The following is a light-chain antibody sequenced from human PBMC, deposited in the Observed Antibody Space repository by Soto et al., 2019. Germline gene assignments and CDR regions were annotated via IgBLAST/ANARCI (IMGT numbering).Light chain of an antibody. CDR2: GVS. J-gene: IGKJ2*01. V-gene: IGKV3-15*01. CDR1: QSVSSK. Sequence: DILMTHSLATLSVSPGERATLSCRASQSVSSKLAWFQQKPGQAPSLLIYGVSTRATGVPVRFSGSGSGTEFTLTVNSLQSEDFAVYYCQQYNNCPHTFGQGTKVDXK. CDR3: QQYNNCPHT.